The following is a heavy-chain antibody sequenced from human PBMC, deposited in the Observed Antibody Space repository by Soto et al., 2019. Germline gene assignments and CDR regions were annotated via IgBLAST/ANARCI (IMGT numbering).Heavy chain of an antibody. V-gene: IGHV4-30-4*01. J-gene: IGHJ5*02. CDR2: IYYSGST. CDR1: GGSISSGDYY. CDR3: ASYYDILTGYKQLGFDP. Sequence: SETLSLTCTVSGGSISSGDYYWSWIRQPPGKGLEWIGYIYYSGSTYYNPSLKSRVTISVDTSKNQFSLKLSSVTAADTAVYYCASYYDILTGYKQLGFDPWGQEPWSPSPQ. D-gene: IGHD3-9*01.